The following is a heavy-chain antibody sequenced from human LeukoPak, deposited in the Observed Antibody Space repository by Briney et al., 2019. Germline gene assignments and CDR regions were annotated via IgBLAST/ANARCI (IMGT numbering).Heavy chain of an antibody. CDR1: GFTFSSYG. CDR2: IRYDGSKK. J-gene: IGHJ4*02. D-gene: IGHD3-22*01. CDR3: ARERYYYDSSGYSPFDY. V-gene: IGHV3-30*02. Sequence: GGSLRLSCAASGFTFSSYGMHWVRQAPGKGLEWVAFIRYDGSKKYYADSVKGRFTISRDNSKNTLYLQMNSLRAEDTAVYYCARERYYYDSSGYSPFDYWGQGTLVTVSS.